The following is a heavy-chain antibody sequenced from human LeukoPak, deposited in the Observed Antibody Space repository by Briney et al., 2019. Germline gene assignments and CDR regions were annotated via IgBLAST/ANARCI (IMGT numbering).Heavy chain of an antibody. V-gene: IGHV1-2*02. J-gene: IGHJ4*02. CDR3: ATTTLMAYSSRGALDY. Sequence: ASVKVSCKASGYTFTSYDINWVRQAPGQGLEWMGWINPNSGGTNYAQKFQGRVTMTRDTSISTAYMELSRLRSDDTAVYCCATTTLMAYSSRGALDYWGQGTLVTVSS. CDR2: INPNSGGT. CDR1: GYTFTSYD. D-gene: IGHD6-13*01.